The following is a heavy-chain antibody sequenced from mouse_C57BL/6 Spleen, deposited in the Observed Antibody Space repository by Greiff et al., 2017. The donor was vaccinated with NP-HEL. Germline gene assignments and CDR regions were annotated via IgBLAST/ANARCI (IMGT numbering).Heavy chain of an antibody. CDR3: ARSAYYSNYVAY. CDR2: IDPNSGGT. V-gene: IGHV1-72*01. D-gene: IGHD2-5*01. Sequence: VQLQQPGAELVKPGASVKLSCKASGYTFTSYWMHWVKQRPGRGLEWIGRIDPNSGGTKYNEKFKSKATLTVDKPSSTAYMQLSSLTSEDSAVYYCARSAYYSNYVAYWGQGTLVTVSA. J-gene: IGHJ3*01. CDR1: GYTFTSYW.